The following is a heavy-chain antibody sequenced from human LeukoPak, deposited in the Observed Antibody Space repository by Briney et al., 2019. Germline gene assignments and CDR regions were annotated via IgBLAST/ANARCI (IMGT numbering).Heavy chain of an antibody. V-gene: IGHV3-23*01. CDR1: GSTFTSYA. Sequence: GGSLRLSCAASGSTFTSYAMSWVRQAPGKGLEWVSAISGSGHSTDYADSVKGRFTISRDNSKNTLYLEMNSLRVEDTAVYYCAKDSSLLVLWYGDYFDYWGQGTLVTVSS. CDR2: ISGSGHST. D-gene: IGHD2-2*01. J-gene: IGHJ4*02. CDR3: AKDSSLLVLWYGDYFDY.